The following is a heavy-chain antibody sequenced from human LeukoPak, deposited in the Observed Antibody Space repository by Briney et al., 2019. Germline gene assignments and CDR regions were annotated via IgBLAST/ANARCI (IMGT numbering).Heavy chain of an antibody. CDR3: ARGPPDSSGWDYYYYGMDV. CDR1: GGSISSYY. Sequence: PSETLSLTCTVSGGSISSYYWSWIRQPPGKGLEWIGYIYYSGSTNYNPSLKSRVTISVDTSKNQFSLKLSSVTAADTAVYYCARGPPDSSGWDYYYYGMDVWGQGTTVTVSS. CDR2: IYYSGST. D-gene: IGHD6-19*01. V-gene: IGHV4-59*12. J-gene: IGHJ6*02.